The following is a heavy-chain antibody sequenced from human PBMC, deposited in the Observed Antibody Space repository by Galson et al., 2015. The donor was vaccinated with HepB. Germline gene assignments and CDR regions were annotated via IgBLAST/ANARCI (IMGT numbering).Heavy chain of an antibody. V-gene: IGHV1-18*01. D-gene: IGHD2-15*01. J-gene: IGHJ5*02. CDR2: ISPYNGDT. CDR3: ARGALVAVVGATQNNWFDP. Sequence: SVKVSCKASGYRFSTYSITWVRQAPGQGLEWMGWISPYNGDTKYARKFQGRVTMTTDTSTRTAYMELRSLRSDDTAVYYCARGALVAVVGATQNNWFDPWGQGTLVTVSS. CDR1: GYRFSTYS.